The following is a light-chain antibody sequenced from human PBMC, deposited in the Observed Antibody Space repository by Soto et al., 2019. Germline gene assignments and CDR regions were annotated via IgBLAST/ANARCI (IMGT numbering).Light chain of an antibody. CDR1: SSDVGGYNY. CDR2: DVS. V-gene: IGLV2-14*01. CDR3: SSYTTSRTLI. J-gene: IGLJ2*01. Sequence: QSALTQPASVSGSPGQSITISCTGTSSDVGGYNYVSWYQQHPGTAPKLMIYDVSNRPSGVSNRFAGSKSGNPASLTLSGLQAEDEADYYCSSYTTSRTLIFGGGTKLTFL.